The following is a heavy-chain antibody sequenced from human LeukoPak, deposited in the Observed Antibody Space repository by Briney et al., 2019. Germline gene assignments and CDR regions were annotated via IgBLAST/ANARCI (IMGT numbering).Heavy chain of an antibody. Sequence: GGTLTLSCAASGFTFSSYWMHWVRRAPGKGLVWVSRINSDGSSTSYADSVKGRFTISRDNAKNTLYLQMNNLRAEDTAVYYCSSGNSHAFDIWGQGTMVTVSS. V-gene: IGHV3-74*01. CDR2: INSDGSST. J-gene: IGHJ3*02. CDR1: GFTFSSYW. CDR3: SSGNSHAFDI. D-gene: IGHD4-23*01.